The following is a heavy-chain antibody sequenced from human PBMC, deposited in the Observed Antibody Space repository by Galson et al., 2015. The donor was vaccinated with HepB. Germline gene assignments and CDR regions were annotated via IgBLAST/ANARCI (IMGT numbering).Heavy chain of an antibody. D-gene: IGHD5-18*01. V-gene: IGHV3-74*01. Sequence: SLRLSCAASGFTFSNYWMHWVSQGPGKGLVWVSRINSDGGSTSYADSVKGRFTISRDNAKNTLYLQMNRLRAEDTAVYYCARGYSNGYRIDYWGQGALVTVSS. CDR1: GFTFSNYW. J-gene: IGHJ4*02. CDR3: ARGYSNGYRIDY. CDR2: INSDGGST.